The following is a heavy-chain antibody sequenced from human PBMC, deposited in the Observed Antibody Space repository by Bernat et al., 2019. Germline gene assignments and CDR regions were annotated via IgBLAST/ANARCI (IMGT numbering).Heavy chain of an antibody. CDR1: GFTFSSYW. Sequence: EVQLVESGGGLVQPGGSLRLSCAASGFTFSSYWMSWVRQAPGKGLEWVANIKQDGSEKYYVDSVKGRFTISRDISKSTLYLQMDSLRVEDTAVYYCAREGKYRSTWYPLDYWGQGTLVTVSS. CDR2: IKQDGSEK. CDR3: AREGKYRSTWYPLDY. J-gene: IGHJ4*02. D-gene: IGHD6-13*01. V-gene: IGHV3-7*01.